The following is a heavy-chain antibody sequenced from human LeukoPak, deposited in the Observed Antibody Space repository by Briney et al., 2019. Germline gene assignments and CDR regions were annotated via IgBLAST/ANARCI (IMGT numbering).Heavy chain of an antibody. CDR1: VFVFSGSG. J-gene: IGHJ4*02. D-gene: IGHD1-1*01. V-gene: IGHV3-73*01. Sequence: SGGSLRLSCAVSVFVFSGSGVHWVRQASGKGLEWVGRIGTKGEHYTTTYDASLNGRFTISRDDSKNTAYLQMNSLKTEDTAVYYCNSYNWNMGLVYWGQGSLVTVSS. CDR2: IGTKGEHYTT. CDR3: NSYNWNMGLVY.